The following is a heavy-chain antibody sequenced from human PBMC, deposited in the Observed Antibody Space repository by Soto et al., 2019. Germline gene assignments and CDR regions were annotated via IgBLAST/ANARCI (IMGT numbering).Heavy chain of an antibody. Sequence: QVQLQESGPGLVKPSQTLSLTCTVSGGSISSGGFYWSWIRQHPGKGLEWIGYIYYSGTIYYSPSLMXRXXXSXXPAKNQFSLKLSSVTAADTAVYYCARAPVPSVRGVLYYFDYWGQGTLVTVSS. CDR1: GGSISSGGFY. D-gene: IGHD3-10*01. CDR3: ARAPVPSVRGVLYYFDY. CDR2: IYYSGTI. J-gene: IGHJ4*02. V-gene: IGHV4-31*03.